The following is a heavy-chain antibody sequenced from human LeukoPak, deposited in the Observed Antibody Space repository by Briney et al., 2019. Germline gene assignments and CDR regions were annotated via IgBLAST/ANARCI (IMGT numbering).Heavy chain of an antibody. CDR1: GFTFISYW. V-gene: IGHV3-74*01. CDR2: INTDGSST. J-gene: IGHJ4*02. Sequence: GSLLLSCAASGFTFISYWMHWVRQAPGKGLVWVSRINTDGSSTSYADSVKGRFTISRDNAKNTLYLQMNSLRAEDTAVYYCASFDYSSGLPTNWGQGTLVTVSS. D-gene: IGHD6-19*01. CDR3: ASFDYSSGLPTN.